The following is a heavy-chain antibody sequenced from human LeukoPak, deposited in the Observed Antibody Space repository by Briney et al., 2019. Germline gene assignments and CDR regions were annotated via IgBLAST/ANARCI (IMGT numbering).Heavy chain of an antibody. J-gene: IGHJ4*02. CDR3: AKDLSQWLVPDY. CDR2: ISGSGGST. D-gene: IGHD6-19*01. CDR1: GFTFSSYA. V-gene: IGHV3-23*01. Sequence: PGGSLRLSCAASGFTFSSYAMSWVRQAPGKGLEWVSAISGSGGSTYYADSVKGRFTISRDNSKNTLYLQMNSLGAEDTAVYYCAKDLSQWLVPDYWGQGTLATVSS.